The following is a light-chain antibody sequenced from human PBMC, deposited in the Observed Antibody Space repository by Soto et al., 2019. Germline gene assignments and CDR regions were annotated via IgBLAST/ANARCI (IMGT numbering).Light chain of an antibody. J-gene: IGKJ5*01. CDR1: QSVSRY. V-gene: IGKV3-11*01. CDR3: QQRSNGPSIT. CDR2: DTS. Sequence: EIVLTQSPATLSLSPGERATLSCRSSQSVSRYLAWYQQKPGQAPRLLISDTSNRATGIPARFSGSGSGTDFTLTISSLEPEDFAVYYCQQRSNGPSITFGQGTRLEI.